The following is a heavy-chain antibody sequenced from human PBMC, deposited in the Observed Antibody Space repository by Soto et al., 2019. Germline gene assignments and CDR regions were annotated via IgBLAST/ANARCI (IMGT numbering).Heavy chain of an antibody. V-gene: IGHV5-51*01. CDR2: IYPLNSET. CDR1: VATYS. J-gene: IGHJ6*02. D-gene: IGHD5-12*01. CDR3: ARPSNGYSGYDYRRSYYYALDV. Sequence: PGESLKISCKGAVATYSIAWVRQLPGKGLEWMGIIYPLNSETRYSPSFQGQVTISADKSIDTAYLQWSSLKASDTATYYCARPSNGYSGYDYRRSYYYALDVWGQGTTVTVPS.